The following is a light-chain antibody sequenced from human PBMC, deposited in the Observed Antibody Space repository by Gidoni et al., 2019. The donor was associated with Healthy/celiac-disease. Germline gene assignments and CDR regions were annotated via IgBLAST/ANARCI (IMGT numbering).Light chain of an antibody. Sequence: ERVVTQSPATLSLSPGESATLSCRASPSVRIYLALYQQKPGQAPRLLISDASNRAPGIPAMFSVSGSGTDFTLTISSLEPEDFAVYYCQQRSNWPITFXQXTRLEIK. CDR2: DAS. J-gene: IGKJ5*01. CDR3: QQRSNWPIT. V-gene: IGKV3-11*01. CDR1: PSVRIY.